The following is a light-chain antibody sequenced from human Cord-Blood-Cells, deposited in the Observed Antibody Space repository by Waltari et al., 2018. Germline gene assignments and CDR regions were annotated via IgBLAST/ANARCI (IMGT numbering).Light chain of an antibody. CDR2: EVS. Sequence: QSALTQTPSASGSPGQSVTIPCTGTSSDVGGYNYVSWYQQHPGKAPKLMIYEVSKRPAGVPDGFSGSKSGNTASRTVSGLQAEDEADYYCSSYAGSNNLVVGGGTKLTVL. CDR3: SSYAGSNNLV. V-gene: IGLV2-8*01. CDR1: SSDVGGYNY. J-gene: IGLJ3*02.